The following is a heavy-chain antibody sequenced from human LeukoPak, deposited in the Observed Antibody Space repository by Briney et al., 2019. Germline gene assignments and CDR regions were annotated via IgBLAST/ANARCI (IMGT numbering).Heavy chain of an antibody. Sequence: GGSLRLSCEASGFIFNNFCMNWVRQAPGKGLEWVSSINHPGSDTYYVDSVKGRFTISRDNAKSSLFLQMDSLRAEDTAVYFCTRDWVDTTMDYSGQGALVTVSS. CDR3: TRDWVDTTMDY. J-gene: IGHJ4*03. CDR2: INHPGSDT. D-gene: IGHD5-18*01. CDR1: GFIFNNFC. V-gene: IGHV3-7*05.